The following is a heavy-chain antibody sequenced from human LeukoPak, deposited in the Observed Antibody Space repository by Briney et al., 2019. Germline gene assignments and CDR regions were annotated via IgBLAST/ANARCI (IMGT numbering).Heavy chain of an antibody. J-gene: IGHJ4*02. V-gene: IGHV3-7*01. D-gene: IGHD3-10*01. CDR1: GFTFSTYW. CDR2: IKPDGSAI. Sequence: GGSLRLSCAASGFTFSTYWMHWVRQAPGKGLEWVANIKPDGSAIYYVDSVTGRFTISRDNAKNSLYLQMNSLRAEDTAVYYCSEGNYFDYWGQGTLVTVSS. CDR3: SEGNYFDY.